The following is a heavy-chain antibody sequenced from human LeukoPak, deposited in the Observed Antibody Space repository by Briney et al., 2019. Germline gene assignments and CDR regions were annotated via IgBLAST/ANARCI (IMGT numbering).Heavy chain of an antibody. CDR3: ARPITIFGVVIPYYMDV. Sequence: KPSETLSLTCTVSGGSISSSSYYWGWIRQPPGKGLEWIGSIYYSGSTYYNPSLKSRVTISVDTSKNQLSLKLSSVTAADTAVYYCARPITIFGVVIPYYMDVWGKGTTVTVSS. D-gene: IGHD3-3*01. CDR2: IYYSGST. J-gene: IGHJ6*03. V-gene: IGHV4-39*01. CDR1: GGSISSSSYY.